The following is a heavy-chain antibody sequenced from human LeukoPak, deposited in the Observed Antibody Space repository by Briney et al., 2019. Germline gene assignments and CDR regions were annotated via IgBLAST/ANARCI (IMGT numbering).Heavy chain of an antibody. V-gene: IGHV3-30*02. CDR2: IRYDGSPK. CDR1: RFTFSNYG. D-gene: IGHD2-2*01. Sequence: GGSLRLSCAAARFTFSNYGMHWVRQAPGKGLEWVAFIRYDGSPKYYADSVKGRFTISRDNSKNTLYLQMNSLRAEDTAIYYCAKDLGYCSTTSCAVAFDIWGQGTMVTVSS. J-gene: IGHJ3*02. CDR3: AKDLGYCSTTSCAVAFDI.